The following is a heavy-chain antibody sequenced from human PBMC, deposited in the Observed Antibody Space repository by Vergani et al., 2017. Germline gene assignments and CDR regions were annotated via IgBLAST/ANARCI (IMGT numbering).Heavy chain of an antibody. CDR3: AREKKENWNYAPNDAFDI. CDR2: INPNSGGT. Sequence: QVQLVQSGAEVKKPGASVKVSCKASGYTFTGYYMHWVRQAPGQGLEWMGWINPNSGGTNYAQKFQGRVTMTRDTSISTAYMELSRLRSDDTAVYYCAREKKENWNYAPNDAFDIWGQGTMVTVSS. CDR1: GYTFTGYY. D-gene: IGHD1-7*01. J-gene: IGHJ3*02. V-gene: IGHV1-2*02.